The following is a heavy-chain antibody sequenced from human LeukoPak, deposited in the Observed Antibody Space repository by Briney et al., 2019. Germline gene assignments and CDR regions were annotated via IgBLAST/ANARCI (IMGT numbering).Heavy chain of an antibody. J-gene: IGHJ4*02. CDR1: GYTFTSYG. V-gene: IGHV1-18*01. CDR2: ISAYNGNT. CDR3: ARERRGRERYIDY. Sequence: ASVKVSCKASGYTFTSYGTSWVRQAPGQGLEWMGWISAYNGNTNYAQKLQGRVTITADESTSTAYMELSSLRSEDTAVYYCARERRGRERYIDYWGQGTLVTVSS. D-gene: IGHD3-16*02.